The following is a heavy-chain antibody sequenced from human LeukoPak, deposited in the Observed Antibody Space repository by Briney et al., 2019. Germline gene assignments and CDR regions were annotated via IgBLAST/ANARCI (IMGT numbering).Heavy chain of an antibody. D-gene: IGHD6-19*01. CDR1: GFTFSSYA. V-gene: IGHV3-64*04. J-gene: IGHJ4*02. CDR2: ISSNGGST. CDR3: ASSSGWYNSFDY. Sequence: QPGGSLILSCSASGFTFSSYAMHWVRQAPGRGLEYVSAISSNGGSTYYADSVKGRFTISRDNSNNTLYLQMTSLRAEDTAVYYCASSSGWYNSFDYWGLGTLVTVSS.